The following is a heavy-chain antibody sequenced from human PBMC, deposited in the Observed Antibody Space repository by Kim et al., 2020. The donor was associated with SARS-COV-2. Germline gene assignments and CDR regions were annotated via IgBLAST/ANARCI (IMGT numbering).Heavy chain of an antibody. D-gene: IGHD3-16*02. CDR3: ARDLAFYL. J-gene: IGHJ4*02. CDR2: IQRDGSGT. V-gene: IGHV3-7*03. Sequence: GGSLRLSCTASGFTFSSYWMTWVRQAPGKGLEWVAHIQRDGSGTTYADSVRGRCIISRNNANGSLYLQMDRLRAEDTAVYYCARDLAFYLWGQGTLVTVS. CDR1: GFTFSSYW.